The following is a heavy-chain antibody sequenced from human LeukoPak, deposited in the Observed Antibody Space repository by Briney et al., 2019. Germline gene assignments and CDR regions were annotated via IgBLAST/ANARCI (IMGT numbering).Heavy chain of an antibody. CDR2: IDHSGSA. CDR1: GGSISRGDYY. D-gene: IGHD1-26*01. J-gene: IGHJ4*02. CDR3: ARDFVGGGYSPLDY. V-gene: IGHV4-30-4*08. Sequence: SETLSLTCTVSGGSISRGDYYWSWIRQPPGKGLEWIGYIDHSGSAYYNPSLESRVIISIDTSKRQFSLKLRSVTAADTAGYYCARDFVGGGYSPLDYWGQGTLVTVSS.